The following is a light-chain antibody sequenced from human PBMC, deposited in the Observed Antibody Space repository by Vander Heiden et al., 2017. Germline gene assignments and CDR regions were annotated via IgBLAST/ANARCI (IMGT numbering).Light chain of an antibody. Sequence: DIVLTQSPLSLPVTPGEPASISCRSSQSLLHRSRYNFLNWYVQKPGQSPQLLIYLGSKGASGVPDRFSGTESGTNFTLTISRVEPEDVGVYYCRQALQTPLTFGHGARVDIK. V-gene: IGKV2-28*01. CDR1: QSLLHRSRYNF. J-gene: IGKJ3*01. CDR3: RQALQTPLT. CDR2: LGS.